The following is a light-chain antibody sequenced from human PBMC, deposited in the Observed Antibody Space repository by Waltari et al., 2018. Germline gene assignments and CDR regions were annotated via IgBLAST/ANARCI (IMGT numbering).Light chain of an antibody. CDR3: QQYYSTPLLT. CDR2: VAS. CDR1: QSVLYSSNNKNY. V-gene: IGKV4-1*01. J-gene: IGKJ4*01. Sequence: DIVMTQSPDSLAVSLGERATINCKSSQSVLYSSNNKNYLAWYQQKPGQPPKLLIYVASTRESGVPDRFSGSGSGTDFTLTISSLQAEDVAVYYCQQYYSTPLLTFGGGTKVEIK.